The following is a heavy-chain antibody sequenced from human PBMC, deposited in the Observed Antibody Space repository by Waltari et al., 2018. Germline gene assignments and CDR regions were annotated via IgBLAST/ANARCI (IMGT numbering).Heavy chain of an antibody. CDR1: GFSFDDYA. CDR2: ISWNSGSI. Sequence: EVQLVESGGGLVQPGRSLRLSCAASGFSFDDYAMHWVRQAPGKGLEWVSGISWNSGSIGDADSVKGRFTISRDNAKNSLYLQMNSLRAEDTALYYCAKDMGWQQQDGEWFDPWGQGTLVTVSS. D-gene: IGHD6-13*01. V-gene: IGHV3-9*01. J-gene: IGHJ5*02. CDR3: AKDMGWQQQDGEWFDP.